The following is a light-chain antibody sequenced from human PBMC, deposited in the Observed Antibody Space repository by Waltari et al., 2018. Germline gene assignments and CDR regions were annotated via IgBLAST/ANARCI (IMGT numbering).Light chain of an antibody. CDR1: QSVLYSSNNKNY. J-gene: IGKJ1*01. Sequence: DIVMTQSPDSLAVSLGERATINCKSSQSVLYSSNNKNYLAWYQQKPGQPPKLLIYWASTRESGVPDRFSGSASGTDFTLTITSLQAEDVAVYYCQQYYSTPPTFGQGTKVEIK. V-gene: IGKV4-1*01. CDR2: WAS. CDR3: QQYYSTPPT.